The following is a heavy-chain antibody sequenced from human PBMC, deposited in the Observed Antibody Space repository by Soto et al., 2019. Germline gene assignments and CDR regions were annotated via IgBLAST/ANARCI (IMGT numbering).Heavy chain of an antibody. V-gene: IGHV1-18*01. Sequence: QVHLVQSGAEVKKPGASVKVSCKASNETLTTYGISWVRQAPGQGLEWMGWVSGYSGHSSSAQEFQDRVIMTTDTSTNPAYMELRSLTSDDSAVYFCARDSSSSGYYYGMDVWGQGTKVTVSS. D-gene: IGHD6-6*01. CDR2: VSGYSGHS. CDR1: NETLTTYG. J-gene: IGHJ6*02. CDR3: ARDSSSSGYYYGMDV.